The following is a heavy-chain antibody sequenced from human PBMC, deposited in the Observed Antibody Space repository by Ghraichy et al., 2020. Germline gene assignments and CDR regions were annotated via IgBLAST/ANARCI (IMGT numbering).Heavy chain of an antibody. CDR3: ASGFGARNYFDY. Sequence: GGSLRLSCAASGFTFSSYAMHWVRQAPGKGLEWVAVISYDGSNKYYADSVKGRFTISRDNSKNTLYLQMNSLRAEDTAVYYCASGFGARNYFDYWGQGTLVTVSS. CDR1: GFTFSSYA. V-gene: IGHV3-30-3*01. J-gene: IGHJ4*02. D-gene: IGHD1-26*01. CDR2: ISYDGSNK.